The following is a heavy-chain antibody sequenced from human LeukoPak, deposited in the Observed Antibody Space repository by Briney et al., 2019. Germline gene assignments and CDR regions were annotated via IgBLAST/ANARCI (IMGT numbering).Heavy chain of an antibody. CDR3: ARDILATSIAAPYY. V-gene: IGHV4-39*07. J-gene: IGHJ4*02. D-gene: IGHD6-13*01. Sequence: PSETLSLTCTVSSGSISTSNYYWGWVRQPPGKALEWIGSIYHSGSTYYSPSLKSRVTISVDTSKNQFSLRLSSVNAADTAVYYCARDILATSIAAPYYWGQGTLVTVSS. CDR2: IYHSGST. CDR1: SGSISTSNYY.